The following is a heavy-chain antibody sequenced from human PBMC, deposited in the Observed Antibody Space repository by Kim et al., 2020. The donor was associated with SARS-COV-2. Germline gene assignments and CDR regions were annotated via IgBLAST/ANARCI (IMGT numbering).Heavy chain of an antibody. CDR2: LYTGGSS. J-gene: IGHJ6*03. V-gene: IGHV3-53*01. D-gene: IGHD2-15*01. CDR1: GFSVSVTY. CDR3: ASVVAEIRDYYYMDV. Sequence: GGSLRLSCAASGFSVSVTYMSWVRQAPGRGLEWVSVLYTGGSSYYADSVKGRFIISRDDSENTLYLRMNSLSAEDTAVYFCASVVAEIRDYYYMDVGGKG.